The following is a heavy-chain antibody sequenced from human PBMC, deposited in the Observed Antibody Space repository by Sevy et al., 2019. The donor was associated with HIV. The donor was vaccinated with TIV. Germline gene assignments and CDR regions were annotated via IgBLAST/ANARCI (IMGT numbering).Heavy chain of an antibody. D-gene: IGHD3-10*01. CDR1: EFTFSSYS. Sequence: GGSLRLSCAASEFTFSSYSMNWVRQTPGKGLEWVSSISSSSSYIYYADSVKGRFTISRDNAKNSLYLQMNSLRAEDTAVYYCARKTTGGWFDYWGQGTLVTVSS. CDR2: ISSSSSYI. V-gene: IGHV3-21*01. CDR3: ARKTTGGWFDY. J-gene: IGHJ4*02.